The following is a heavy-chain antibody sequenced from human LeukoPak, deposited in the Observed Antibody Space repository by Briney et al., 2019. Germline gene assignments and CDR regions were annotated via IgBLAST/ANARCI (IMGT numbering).Heavy chain of an antibody. V-gene: IGHV1-69*13. Sequence: GASVKVSCKASGGTFSSYAISWVRQAPGQGLEWMGGIIPIFGTADYAQKFQGRVTITADESTSTAYMELSSLRSEDTAVYYCASYGSGSNYYYYMDVWGKGTTVTISS. D-gene: IGHD3-10*01. CDR2: IIPIFGTA. CDR3: ASYGSGSNYYYYMDV. CDR1: GGTFSSYA. J-gene: IGHJ6*03.